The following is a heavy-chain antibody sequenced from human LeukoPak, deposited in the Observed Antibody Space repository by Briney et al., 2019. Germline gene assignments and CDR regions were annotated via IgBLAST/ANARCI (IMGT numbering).Heavy chain of an antibody. CDR2: IYTSGGT. CDR3: AREFIVVVPAASRLYYYYMDV. D-gene: IGHD2-2*01. J-gene: IGHJ6*03. Sequence: SETLSLTCTVSGGSISSLYWRWIRQPAGKGLEWIGRIYTSGGTNYNPSLKSRVNMSGDTSKNQFSLKLSSVTAADTAVYYCAREFIVVVPAASRLYYYYMDVWGKGTTVTISS. CDR1: GGSISSLY. V-gene: IGHV4-4*07.